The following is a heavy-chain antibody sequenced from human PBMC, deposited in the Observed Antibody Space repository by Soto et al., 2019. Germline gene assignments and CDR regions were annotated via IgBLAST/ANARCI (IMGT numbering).Heavy chain of an antibody. Sequence: SVKVSCKASGFTFTSSAVQWVRQARGQRLEWIGWIVVGSGNTNYAQKFQGRFTISRDNAKNSLYLQMNSLRAEDTAVYYCARDPNIVATMGSIYYYYGMDVWGQGTTVTVSS. V-gene: IGHV1-58*01. J-gene: IGHJ6*02. CDR3: ARDPNIVATMGSIYYYYGMDV. CDR1: GFTFTSSA. D-gene: IGHD5-12*01. CDR2: IVVGSGNT.